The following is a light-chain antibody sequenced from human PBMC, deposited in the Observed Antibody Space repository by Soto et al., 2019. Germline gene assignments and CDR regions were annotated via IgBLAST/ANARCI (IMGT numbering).Light chain of an antibody. J-gene: IGKJ2*01. Sequence: EIVLTRSPGTLSLSPGERVALSCRASQSVSNNYLAWYQQKPGQAPRLLMYVASSRASGIPDRFSGSGSGTDFTLTISRLEPEDSAVYYCQQHGSSPYTFGQGTKLEIK. CDR3: QQHGSSPYT. CDR2: VAS. CDR1: QSVSNNY. V-gene: IGKV3-20*01.